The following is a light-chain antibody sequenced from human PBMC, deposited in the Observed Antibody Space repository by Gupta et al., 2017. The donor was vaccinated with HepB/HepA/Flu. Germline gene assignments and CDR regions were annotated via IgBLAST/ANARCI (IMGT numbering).Light chain of an antibody. Sequence: QSALTQPASVSGSPGQSITISCTGTSSDVGGYNYVSWYQQHPGKAPKFIISYVSNRPSGVSNRFSGSKSGNTASLTISGLQAEDEADYFCGSYTTSTTLGVFGTGTKVTVL. CDR3: GSYTTSTTLGV. CDR2: YVS. J-gene: IGLJ1*01. CDR1: SSDVGGYNY. V-gene: IGLV2-14*03.